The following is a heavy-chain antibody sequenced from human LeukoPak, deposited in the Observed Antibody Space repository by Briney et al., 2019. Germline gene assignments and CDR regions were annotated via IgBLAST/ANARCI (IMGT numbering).Heavy chain of an antibody. D-gene: IGHD2-21*02. CDR2: IRYDGSNI. CDR3: ARVWEPTYCGGDCYSGVAFDI. Sequence: GGSLRLSCAASGFTFRSYGMHWVRQTPGKGLEWVAFIRYDGSNIYYADSVKGRFTISRDNSKNTLYLQMHSLRAEDTAVYYCARVWEPTYCGGDCYSGVAFDIWGQGTMVTVSS. CDR1: GFTFRSYG. V-gene: IGHV3-30*02. J-gene: IGHJ3*02.